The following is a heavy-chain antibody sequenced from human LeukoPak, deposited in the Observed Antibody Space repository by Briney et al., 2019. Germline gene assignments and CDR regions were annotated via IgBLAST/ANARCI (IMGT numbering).Heavy chain of an antibody. CDR1: GFTFSGSA. V-gene: IGHV3-73*01. Sequence: GGSLRLSCAASGFTFSGSAMHWVRQASGKGLEWVGRIRSKANSYATAYAASVKGRFTISRDDSKNTAYLQMNSLKTEDTAVYYCTRPGSSWYYDYWGQGTLVTVSS. D-gene: IGHD6-13*01. CDR3: TRPGSSWYYDY. CDR2: IRSKANSYAT. J-gene: IGHJ4*02.